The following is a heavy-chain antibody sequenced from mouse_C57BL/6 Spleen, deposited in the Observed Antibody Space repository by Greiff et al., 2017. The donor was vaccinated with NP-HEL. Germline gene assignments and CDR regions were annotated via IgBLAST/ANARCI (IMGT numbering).Heavy chain of an antibody. Sequence: EVHLVESGPELVKPGDSVKISCKASGYSFTGYFMNWVMQSHGKSLEWIGRINPYNGDTFYNQKFKGKATLTVDKSSSTAHMELRSLTSEDSAVYYCARETVVAYDWYFDVWGTGTTVTVSS. CDR2: INPYNGDT. CDR3: ARETVVAYDWYFDV. D-gene: IGHD1-1*01. J-gene: IGHJ1*03. CDR1: GYSFTGYF. V-gene: IGHV1-20*01.